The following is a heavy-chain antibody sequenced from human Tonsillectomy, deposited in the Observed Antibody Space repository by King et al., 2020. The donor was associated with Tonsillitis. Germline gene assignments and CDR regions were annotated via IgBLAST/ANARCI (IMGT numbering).Heavy chain of an antibody. Sequence: QLVQSGGGVVQPGRSLRLSCAASGFTFSNYGMHWVRQAPGKGLEWVAVIWYDGSNEYYAASVKGRFTISRDNSKNTLYLQMNSLRAEDTAVYYCARDREGLDYWGQGTLVTVSS. J-gene: IGHJ4*02. CDR3: ARDREGLDY. CDR1: GFTFSNYG. V-gene: IGHV3-33*01. CDR2: IWYDGSNE.